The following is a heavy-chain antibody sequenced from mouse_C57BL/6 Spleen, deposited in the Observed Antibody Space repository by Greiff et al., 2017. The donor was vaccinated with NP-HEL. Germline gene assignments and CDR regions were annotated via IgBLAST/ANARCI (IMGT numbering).Heavy chain of an antibody. Sequence: VQLQQSGAELARPGASVKMSCKASGYTFTSYTMHWVKQRPGQGLEWIGYINPSSGYTKYNQKFKDKATLTADKSSSTAYMQLSSLTSEDSAVYYCARWEDYRYYAMDYWGQGTSVTVSS. CDR2: INPSSGYT. CDR1: GYTFTSYT. CDR3: ARWEDYRYYAMDY. V-gene: IGHV1-4*01. J-gene: IGHJ4*01. D-gene: IGHD2-4*01.